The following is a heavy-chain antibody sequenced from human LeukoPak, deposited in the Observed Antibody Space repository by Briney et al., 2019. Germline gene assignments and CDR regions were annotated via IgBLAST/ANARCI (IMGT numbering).Heavy chain of an antibody. D-gene: IGHD3-16*02. CDR3: EGVYSPDPTSYHRLPFDF. CDR1: GDNFSSYV. V-gene: IGHV1-69*04. J-gene: IGHJ3*01. CDR2: IIPTLDVA. Sequence: ASVKVSCKASGDNFSSYVITWVRQAPGQGLEWMGRIIPTLDVANFAQKFKGRVTITADKSTNTAHLELSSLRSEDTAVYTREGVYSPDPTSYHRLPFDFWGEGTVVIVSS.